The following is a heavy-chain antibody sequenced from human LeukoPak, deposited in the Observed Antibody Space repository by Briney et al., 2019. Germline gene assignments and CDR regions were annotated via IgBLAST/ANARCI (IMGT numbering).Heavy chain of an antibody. V-gene: IGHV1-24*01. Sequence: ASVKVSCKVSGYTLTELSMHWVRQAPGKGLEWMGGFDPEDGETIYAQKFQGRVTMTEDTSTDTAYMELSSLRPEDTAVYYCATHTTLNRALDYWGQGTLVTVSS. J-gene: IGHJ4*02. D-gene: IGHD2/OR15-2a*01. CDR1: GYTLTELS. CDR2: FDPEDGET. CDR3: ATHTTLNRALDY.